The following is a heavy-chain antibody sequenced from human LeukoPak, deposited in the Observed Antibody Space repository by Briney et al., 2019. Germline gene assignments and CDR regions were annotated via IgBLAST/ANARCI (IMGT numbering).Heavy chain of an antibody. V-gene: IGHV4-34*01. CDR3: ARHQYYDFWSGYPDAFDI. CDR1: GGSFSGYY. CDR2: INHSGST. J-gene: IGHJ3*02. D-gene: IGHD3-3*01. Sequence: KPSETLSLTCAVYGGSFSGYYWSWIRQPPGKGLEGIGEINHSGSTNYNPSLKSRVTISVDTSKNQFSLKLSSVTAADTAVYYCARHQYYDFWSGYPDAFDIWGQGTMVTVSS.